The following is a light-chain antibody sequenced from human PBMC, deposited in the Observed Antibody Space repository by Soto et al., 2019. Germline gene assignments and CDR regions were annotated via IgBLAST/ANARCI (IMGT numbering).Light chain of an antibody. CDR2: GAS. CDR3: QQYGSSRGTWT. CDR1: QSVSSSY. V-gene: IGKV3-20*01. Sequence: EIVLTQSPGTLSLSPGERATLSCRASQSVSSSYLAWYQQKPDQAPRLLIYGASSRATGNPDRFRGSGSGTDFTLTISRLEPEDFAVYYCQQYGSSRGTWTFGQGTKVE. J-gene: IGKJ1*01.